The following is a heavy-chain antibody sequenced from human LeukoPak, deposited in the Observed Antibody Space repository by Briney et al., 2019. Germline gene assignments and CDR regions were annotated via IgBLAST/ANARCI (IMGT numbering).Heavy chain of an antibody. CDR3: AKDLRGGYSSDY. J-gene: IGHJ4*02. Sequence: QTGGSLRLSCAASGFTFNNFGMHWVRQAPGKGLEFVSFIGFEGVDKYYADSVKGRFTISKDYSKATLYLQMNSLRPEDTAIYYCAKDLRGGYSSDYWGQGTLVTVSS. V-gene: IGHV3-30*02. D-gene: IGHD4-23*01. CDR1: GFTFNNFG. CDR2: IGFEGVDK.